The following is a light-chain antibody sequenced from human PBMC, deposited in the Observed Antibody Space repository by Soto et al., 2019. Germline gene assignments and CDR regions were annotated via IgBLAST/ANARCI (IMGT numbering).Light chain of an antibody. CDR1: QGVTTN. V-gene: IGKV3-15*01. CDR3: QQRSNWPPWT. CDR2: DVS. J-gene: IGKJ1*01. Sequence: EIRMTQSPGTLSVSPGERATLSCRAAQGVTTNFAWYQQKSGQPPRLLIYDVSNRATGVPARFSGSGSETDFTLTISGLRPEDSAVYYCQQRSNWPPWTFGQGTKVDIK.